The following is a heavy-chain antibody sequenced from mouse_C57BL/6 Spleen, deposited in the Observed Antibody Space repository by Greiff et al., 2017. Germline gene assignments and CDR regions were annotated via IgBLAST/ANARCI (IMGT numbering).Heavy chain of an antibody. J-gene: IGHJ4*01. V-gene: IGHV1-15*01. CDR1: GYTFTDYE. Sequence: QVQLQQSGAELVRPGASVTLSCKASGYTFTDYEMHWVKQTPVHGLEWIGAIDPETGGTAYNQTFKGNAILTADKSSSTAYMVLRSLTSEDSAVYYCTRSLPSYYYAMDYWGQGTSVTVSS. D-gene: IGHD6-1*01. CDR3: TRSLPSYYYAMDY. CDR2: IDPETGGT.